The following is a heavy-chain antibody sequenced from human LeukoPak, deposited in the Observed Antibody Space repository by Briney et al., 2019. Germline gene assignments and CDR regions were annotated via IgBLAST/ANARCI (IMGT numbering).Heavy chain of an antibody. CDR3: ARDRTRVAQDEFDY. CDR2: ISYDGSNK. D-gene: IGHD5-12*01. J-gene: IGHJ4*02. Sequence: GRSLRLSCAASGFTFSSYAMHWVRQAPGKGLEWVTVISYDGSNKYYADSVKGRFTISRDNSKDTLYLQMNSLRAEDTAVYYCARDRTRVAQDEFDYWGQGTLVTVSS. CDR1: GFTFSSYA. V-gene: IGHV3-30*04.